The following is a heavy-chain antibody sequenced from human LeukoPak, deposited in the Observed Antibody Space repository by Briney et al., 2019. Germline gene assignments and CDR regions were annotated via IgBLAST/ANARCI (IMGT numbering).Heavy chain of an antibody. V-gene: IGHV1-8*01. CDR1: GYTFTSYD. CDR2: MNPNSGNT. J-gene: IGHJ6*03. Sequence: GASVKVSCKASGYTFTSYDINWVRQATGQGLEWMGWMNPNSGNTGYAQKFQGRVTMTRNTSISTAYMELSSLRSEDTAVYCCARGYPGYYYYYMDVWGKGTTVTVSS. CDR3: ARGYPGYYYYYMDV. D-gene: IGHD3-10*01.